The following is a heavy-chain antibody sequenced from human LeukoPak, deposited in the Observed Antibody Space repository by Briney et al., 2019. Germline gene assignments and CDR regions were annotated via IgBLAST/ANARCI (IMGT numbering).Heavy chain of an antibody. CDR1: GYNFSNCL. Sequence: GESLKISCEGSGYNFSNCLIGWVRQMPGKGLEWMGIIYPGDSDTRYGPSFQGQVTISADKSISTAYLQWSSLKASDTAMYYCARLSSQWSPFDYWGQGTLVTVSS. J-gene: IGHJ4*02. D-gene: IGHD2-15*01. CDR3: ARLSSQWSPFDY. CDR2: IYPGDSDT. V-gene: IGHV5-51*01.